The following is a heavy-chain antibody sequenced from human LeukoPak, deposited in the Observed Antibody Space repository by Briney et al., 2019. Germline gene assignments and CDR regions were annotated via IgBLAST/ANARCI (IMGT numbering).Heavy chain of an antibody. D-gene: IGHD1-26*01. CDR3: ARLSGSYFDY. CDR2: ISGSGGST. J-gene: IGHJ4*02. V-gene: IGHV3-23*01. CDR1: GFTFSSYA. Sequence: GGPLRLSCAASGFTFSSYAMSWVRQAPGKGLEWVSAISGSGGSTYYADSVKGRCTISRDNSKNTLYLQMNSLRAEDTAVYYCARLSGSYFDYWGQGTLVTVSS.